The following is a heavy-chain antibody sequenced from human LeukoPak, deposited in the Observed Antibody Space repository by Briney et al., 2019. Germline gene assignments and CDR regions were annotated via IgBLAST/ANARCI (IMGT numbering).Heavy chain of an antibody. J-gene: IGHJ4*02. D-gene: IGHD1-7*01. V-gene: IGHV1-69*13. CDR1: GGTFSSYA. CDR2: IIPIFGTA. CDR3: ARVTGRTYYFDY. Sequence: SVKVSCKASGGTFSSYAISWVRQAPGQGLEWMGGIIPIFGTANYAQKFQGRVTITADESTSTAYMELSSLRSEDTAVYYCARVTGRTYYFDYWGQGTLVTVSS.